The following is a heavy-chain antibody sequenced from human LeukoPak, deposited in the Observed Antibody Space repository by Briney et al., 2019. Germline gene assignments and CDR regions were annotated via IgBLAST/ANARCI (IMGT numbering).Heavy chain of an antibody. CDR3: ARVERRIVVVPAAPTDYYYYYMDV. CDR1: GYTFTSYG. CDR2: ISAYNGNT. D-gene: IGHD2-2*01. V-gene: IGHV1-18*01. Sequence: GASVKVSCKASGYTFTSYGISWVRQAPGQGLEWMGWISAYNGNTNYAQKLQGRVTMTTDTSTSTAYMELRSLRSDDTAVYYCARVERRIVVVPAAPTDYYYYYMDVWGKGTTVTISS. J-gene: IGHJ6*03.